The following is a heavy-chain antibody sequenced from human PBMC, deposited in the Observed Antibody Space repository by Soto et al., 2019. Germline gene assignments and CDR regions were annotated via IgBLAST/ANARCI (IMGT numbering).Heavy chain of an antibody. CDR3: VTFEDRSHSGPQADF. V-gene: IGHV4-34*01. J-gene: IGHJ4*02. Sequence: SETLSLTCGFSGESFSAFYWNWIRQSPEKGLEWIADIHYTGKTNYNPSLKSRVTISMDTSKRQFSLKLTSVTAADTAVYYCVTFEDRSHSGPQADFWGQGTLVTVSS. CDR1: GESFSAFY. CDR2: IHYTGKT. D-gene: IGHD3-10*01.